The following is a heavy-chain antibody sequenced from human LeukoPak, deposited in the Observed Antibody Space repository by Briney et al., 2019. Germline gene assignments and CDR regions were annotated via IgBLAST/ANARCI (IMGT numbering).Heavy chain of an antibody. D-gene: IGHD5-24*01. Sequence: AGSLRLSCAASGFMFSTDWMSWVRQAPGKGLEWVANIKQDGSEKYYVDSVKGRFTISRDNAKNSLYLQMNSLRAEDTAVYYCAREMATIPYYFDYWGQGTLVTVSS. CDR2: IKQDGSEK. CDR1: GFMFSTDW. J-gene: IGHJ4*02. CDR3: AREMATIPYYFDY. V-gene: IGHV3-7*01.